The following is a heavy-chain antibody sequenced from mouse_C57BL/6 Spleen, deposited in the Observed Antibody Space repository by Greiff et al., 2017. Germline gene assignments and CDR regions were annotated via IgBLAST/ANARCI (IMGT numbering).Heavy chain of an antibody. J-gene: IGHJ4*01. CDR3: ARSQDYAMDY. Sequence: QVQLQQSGAELVRPGASVKLSCKASGYTFTDYYINWVKQRPGQGLEWIARIYPGSGNTYYNEKFKGKATLTAEKSSSTPYMQLSSLTSEDSAVYFCARSQDYAMDYWGQGTSVTVSS. CDR1: GYTFTDYY. CDR2: IYPGSGNT. V-gene: IGHV1-76*01.